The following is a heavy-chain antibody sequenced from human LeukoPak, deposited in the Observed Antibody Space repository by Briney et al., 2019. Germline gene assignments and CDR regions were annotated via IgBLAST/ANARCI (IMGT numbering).Heavy chain of an antibody. Sequence: GGSLRLSCAASGFSFDDYGMTWVRQAPGKGLEWVSGINWNGGSTGYADSVKGRFTISRDNAKNSLYLQMNSLRAEDTALYYCARDAVLRNIAAAGYFDYWGQGTLVTVSS. V-gene: IGHV3-20*04. J-gene: IGHJ4*02. D-gene: IGHD6-13*01. CDR3: ARDAVLRNIAAAGYFDY. CDR1: GFSFDDYG. CDR2: INWNGGST.